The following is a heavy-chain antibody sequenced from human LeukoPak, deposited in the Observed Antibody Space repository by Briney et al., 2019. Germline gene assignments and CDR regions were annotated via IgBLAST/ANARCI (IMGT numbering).Heavy chain of an antibody. CDR3: ARHCSSASCHDAFDI. CDR2: ISSSSSYI. J-gene: IGHJ3*02. CDR1: GFTFSSYS. D-gene: IGHD2-2*01. V-gene: IGHV3-21*01. Sequence: GGSLRLSCAASGFTFSSYSMIWVRQAPGKGLEWVSSISSSSSYIYYADSVKGRFTISRDNAKNSLYLQMNSLKAEDTAVYYCARHCSSASCHDAFDIWGQGTMVTVSS.